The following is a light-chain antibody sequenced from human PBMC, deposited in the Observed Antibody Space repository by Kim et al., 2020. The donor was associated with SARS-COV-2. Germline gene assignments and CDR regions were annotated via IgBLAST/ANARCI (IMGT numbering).Light chain of an antibody. CDR2: YDS. Sequence: SYELTQPPSVSVAPGKTARITCGGNNIGSKSVHWYQQKPGQAPVLVIYYDSDRPSGIPERFSGSHSGNTATLTISRVEAGDEADYYCQAWDSSSKHWVFG. J-gene: IGLJ3*02. CDR1: NIGSKS. CDR3: QAWDSSSKHWV. V-gene: IGLV3-21*04.